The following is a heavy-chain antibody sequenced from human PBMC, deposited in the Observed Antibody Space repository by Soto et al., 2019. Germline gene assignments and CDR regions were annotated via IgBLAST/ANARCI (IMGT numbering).Heavy chain of an antibody. CDR2: IKEDGGGE. D-gene: IGHD3-10*01. CDR1: GFTFSTYW. Sequence: EVQLVESGGGLVQPGGSLRLSCAASGFTFSTYWMSWVRQAPGKGLEWVGNIKEDGGGESYVGSVRGRFTISRDNAKNSLYLQMNSLRAEDTAVYYCARDRGPPRHIYYGMDVWGQGTTVTVSS. V-gene: IGHV3-7*01. J-gene: IGHJ6*02. CDR3: ARDRGPPRHIYYGMDV.